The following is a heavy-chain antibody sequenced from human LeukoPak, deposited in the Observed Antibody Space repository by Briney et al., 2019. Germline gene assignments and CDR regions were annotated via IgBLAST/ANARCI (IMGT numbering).Heavy chain of an antibody. D-gene: IGHD4-11*01. Sequence: GGSLRLSCTASGFTFGVYAMSWFRNAPGKGLEWVGFIRTNSYDGITEYAASVKGRFTIARDASKSIAYLQMNSLKTEDTAVYYCTRDGRYYSNYRIDYWGQGTLVTVSS. CDR3: TRDGRYYSNYRIDY. V-gene: IGHV3-49*03. CDR1: GFTFGVYA. J-gene: IGHJ4*02. CDR2: IRTNSYDGIT.